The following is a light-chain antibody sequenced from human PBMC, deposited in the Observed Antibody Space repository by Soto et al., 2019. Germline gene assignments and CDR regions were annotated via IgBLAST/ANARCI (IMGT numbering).Light chain of an antibody. CDR1: QIISNY. CDR2: AAS. J-gene: IGKJ2*01. Sequence: DIQMTQSPFSLSAYVGDRVTITCRASQIISNYLNWYQQRPGKAPKLLIYAASNLQSGVPSRFSGSGSGTDLTLTVSSLQPEDFATDYCQQSYNAPRTFGQWTKLEIK. V-gene: IGKV1-39*01. CDR3: QQSYNAPRT.